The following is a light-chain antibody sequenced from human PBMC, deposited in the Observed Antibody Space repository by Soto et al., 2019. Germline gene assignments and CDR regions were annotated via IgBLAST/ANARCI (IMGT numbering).Light chain of an antibody. CDR2: DAS. CDR3: QQRSTSIT. J-gene: IGKJ5*01. CDR1: QTVSSY. Sequence: IVLTQSPATLSLWPGETAILSCRASQTVSSYLSWYQHKPGQAPRLLIYDASTRAPGIPARFSGSGSGTDITLTISSLETEDFAVYYCQQRSTSITFGQGTRLEIE. V-gene: IGKV3-11*01.